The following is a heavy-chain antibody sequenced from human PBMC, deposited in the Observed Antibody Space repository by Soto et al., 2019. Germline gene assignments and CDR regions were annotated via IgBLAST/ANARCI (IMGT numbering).Heavy chain of an antibody. CDR1: GFTFSSYA. D-gene: IGHD6-13*01. CDR2: ISGSGGST. V-gene: IGHV3-23*01. J-gene: IGHJ4*02. Sequence: EVQLLESGGGLVQPGGSLRLSCAASGFTFSSYAMSWVRQAPGKGLEWVSAISGSGGSTYYADSVKGRFTISRDNSKNTLYLQMNSRRDEDTAVYYCAKGPVELLFSSSWYFHYFDYWGQGTLVTVSS. CDR3: AKGPVELLFSSSWYFHYFDY.